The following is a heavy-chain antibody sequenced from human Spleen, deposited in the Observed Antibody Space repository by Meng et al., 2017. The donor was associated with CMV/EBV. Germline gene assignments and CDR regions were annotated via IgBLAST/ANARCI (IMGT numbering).Heavy chain of an antibody. Sequence: SCKASGYNFRKSGSHRLRQAPGRGREWLGWISAYNGNTNWAQRVQDRVTMNTDTSTSTAYMELRSLTSDDTAVYYCERDRATMTPGWWGQGTLVTVSS. CDR1: GYNFRKSG. CDR3: ERDRATMTPGW. V-gene: IGHV1-18*01. J-gene: IGHJ4*02. CDR2: ISAYNGNT. D-gene: IGHD3-22*01.